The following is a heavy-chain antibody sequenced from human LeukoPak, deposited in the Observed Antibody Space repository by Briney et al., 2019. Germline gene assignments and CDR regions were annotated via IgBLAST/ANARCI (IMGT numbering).Heavy chain of an antibody. Sequence: PSETLSLTCAVYGGSFSGYYWGWIRQPPGKGLEWIGSIYYSGSTYYNPSLKSRVTISVDTSKNQFSLNLNSVTAADTAVYYCARDYYEDAFDIWGQGTMVTVSS. V-gene: IGHV4-34*11. J-gene: IGHJ3*02. CDR3: ARDYYEDAFDI. CDR2: IYYSGST. D-gene: IGHD3-22*01. CDR1: GGSFSGYY.